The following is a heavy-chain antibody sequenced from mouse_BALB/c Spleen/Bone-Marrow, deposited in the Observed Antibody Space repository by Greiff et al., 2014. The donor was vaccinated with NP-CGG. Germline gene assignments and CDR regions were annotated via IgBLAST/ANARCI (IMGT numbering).Heavy chain of an antibody. CDR2: IWGGGST. CDR1: GFSLSRYS. J-gene: IGHJ2*01. V-gene: IGHV2-6-4*01. D-gene: IGHD2-10*02. Sequence: QVQLQPSGPGLVSPSQSLSITCTVSGFSLSRYSVHWGRQPPGKGLGWLGMIWGGGSTDYNSALKSRLSISKDNSKSQVFLKMNSLQTDDTAMYYCARLYGNYGGYFDYWGQGTTLTVSS. CDR3: ARLYGNYGGYFDY.